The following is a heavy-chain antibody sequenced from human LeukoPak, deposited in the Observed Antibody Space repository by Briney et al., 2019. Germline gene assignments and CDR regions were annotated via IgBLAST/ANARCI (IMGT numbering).Heavy chain of an antibody. CDR3: ARGPTPDYYGSGSYAYYFDY. Sequence: GASVKVSCKASGYTFTSYGISWVRQAPGQGLEWMGWISAYNGNTNYAQKLQGRVTMTTDTSTSTAYVELRRLRSDDTAVYYCARGPTPDYYGSGSYAYYFDYWGQGTLVTVSS. J-gene: IGHJ4*02. CDR1: GYTFTSYG. V-gene: IGHV1-18*01. CDR2: ISAYNGNT. D-gene: IGHD3-10*01.